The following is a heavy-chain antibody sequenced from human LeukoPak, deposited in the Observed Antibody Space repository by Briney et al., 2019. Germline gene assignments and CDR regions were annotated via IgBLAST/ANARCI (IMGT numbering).Heavy chain of an antibody. D-gene: IGHD2-2*01. CDR3: ARAGYCSSTSCYLSGMDV. Sequence: ASVKVSFKASGGTFSSYAISWVRQAPGQGLEWMGGIIPIFGTANYAQKFQGRVTITADESTSTAYMELSSLRSEDTAVYYCARAGYCSSTSCYLSGMDVWGQGTTVTVSS. CDR2: IIPIFGTA. V-gene: IGHV1-69*13. J-gene: IGHJ6*02. CDR1: GGTFSSYA.